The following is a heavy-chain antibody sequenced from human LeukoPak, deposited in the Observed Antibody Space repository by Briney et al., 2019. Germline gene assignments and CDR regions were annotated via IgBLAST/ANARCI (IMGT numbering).Heavy chain of an antibody. D-gene: IGHD1-1*01. CDR3: ARSAGTNYYYYYMDV. CDR1: GYTFTSYG. CDR2: ISAYNGNT. Sequence: ASVKVSCKASGYTFTSYGISWVRQAPGQGLECMGWISAYNGNTNYAQKLQGRVTMTTDTSTSTAYMELRSLRSDDTAVYYCARSAGTNYYYYYMDVWGKGTTVTVSS. V-gene: IGHV1-18*01. J-gene: IGHJ6*03.